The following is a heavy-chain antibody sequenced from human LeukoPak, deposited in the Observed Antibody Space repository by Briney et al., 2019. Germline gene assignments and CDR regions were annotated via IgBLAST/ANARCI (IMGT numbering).Heavy chain of an antibody. J-gene: IGHJ4*02. CDR3: ARVRDSGYDPDHFDY. CDR2: IKQDGSEK. V-gene: IGHV3-7*01. CDR1: GFTFSSYW. D-gene: IGHD5-12*01. Sequence: GGSLRLSCAASGFTFSSYWMNWVRQAPGKGLEWVANIKQDGSEKYYVDSVKGQFTISRDNAKNSLYLQMNSLRAEDTAVYYCARVRDSGYDPDHFDYWGQGTLVTVSS.